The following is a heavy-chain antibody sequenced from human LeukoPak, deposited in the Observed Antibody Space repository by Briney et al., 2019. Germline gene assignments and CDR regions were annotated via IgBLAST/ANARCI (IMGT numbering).Heavy chain of an antibody. J-gene: IGHJ5*02. CDR1: GGSISSSSYY. Sequence: ETLSLTCTVSGGSISSSSYYWGWIRQPPGKGLEWVSAISGSGGSTYYADSVKGRFTISRDNSKNTLYLQMNSLRAEDTAVYYCAKVATLNPWGQGTLVTVSS. CDR3: AKVATLNP. CDR2: ISGSGGST. V-gene: IGHV3-23*01.